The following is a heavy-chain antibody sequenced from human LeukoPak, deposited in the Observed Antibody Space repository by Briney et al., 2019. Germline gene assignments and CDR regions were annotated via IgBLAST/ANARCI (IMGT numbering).Heavy chain of an antibody. CDR2: IYYSGST. D-gene: IGHD3-3*01. CDR3: ARAPNYDFWSGYRYLFDY. Sequence: SETLSLTCTVSGGSISSSSYYWGWIRQPPGKGLEWIGSIYYSGSTYYDPSLKSRVTISVDTSKNQFSLKLSSVTAADTAVYYCARAPNYDFWSGYRYLFDYWGQGTLVTVSS. J-gene: IGHJ4*02. V-gene: IGHV4-39*07. CDR1: GGSISSSSYY.